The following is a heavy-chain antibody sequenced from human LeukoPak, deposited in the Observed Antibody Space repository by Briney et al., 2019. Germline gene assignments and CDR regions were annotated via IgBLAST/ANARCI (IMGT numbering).Heavy chain of an antibody. D-gene: IGHD3-22*01. Sequence: PGGSLRLSCAASGFTFSSYGMSWVRQAPGKGLEWVSYISSSGSTIYYADSVKGRFTISRDNAKNSLYLQMNTLRAEDTAVYYCVRVNTYYYDSSPSWGQGTLVTVSS. J-gene: IGHJ4*02. CDR3: VRVNTYYYDSSPS. CDR2: ISSSGSTI. CDR1: GFTFSSYG. V-gene: IGHV3-48*04.